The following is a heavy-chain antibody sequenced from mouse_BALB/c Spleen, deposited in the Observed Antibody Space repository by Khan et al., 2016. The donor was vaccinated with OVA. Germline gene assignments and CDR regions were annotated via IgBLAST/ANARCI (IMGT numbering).Heavy chain of an antibody. V-gene: IGHV1-7*01. D-gene: IGHD2-10*02. Sequence: QVQLQQSGAELAKPGASVKMSCKASGYTFTSHWIHWIKQRPGQGLEWIGFINPNTGYTESNQKFKDKATLTTDTSSSTAYMQLSSLTSEDSAVYNCARRTGMSYARDYWGQGTSVTVSS. CDR3: ARRTGMSYARDY. CDR1: GYTFTSHW. J-gene: IGHJ4*01. CDR2: INPNTGYT.